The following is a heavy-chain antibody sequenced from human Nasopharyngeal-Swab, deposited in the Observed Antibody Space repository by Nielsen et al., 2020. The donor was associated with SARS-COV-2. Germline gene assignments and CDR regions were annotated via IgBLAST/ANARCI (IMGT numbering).Heavy chain of an antibody. CDR1: GYTFTSSA. CDR3: ATSVTMIVVAHDAFDI. CDR2: IVVGSGNT. D-gene: IGHD3-22*01. J-gene: IGHJ3*02. Sequence: SVKVSCKASGYTFTSSAVQRVRQARGQRLEWIGWIVVGSGNTNYAQKFQERVTITRDMSTSTAYMELSSLRSEDTAVYYCATSVTMIVVAHDAFDIWGQGTMVTVSS. V-gene: IGHV1-58*01.